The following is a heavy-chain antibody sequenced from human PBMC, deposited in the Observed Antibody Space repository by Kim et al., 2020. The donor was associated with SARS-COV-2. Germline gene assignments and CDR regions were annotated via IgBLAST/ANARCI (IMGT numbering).Heavy chain of an antibody. CDR2: YSSGTT. CDR3: ARHWDV. J-gene: IGHJ6*02. V-gene: IGHV4-59*08. Sequence: YSSGTTNDTPTRRSRVTRSVDTSKNQFSLELSSVTAADTAVYYCARHWDVWGQGTTVTVSS.